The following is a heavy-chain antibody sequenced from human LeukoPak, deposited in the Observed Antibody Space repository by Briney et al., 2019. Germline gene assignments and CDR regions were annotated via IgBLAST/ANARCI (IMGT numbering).Heavy chain of an antibody. D-gene: IGHD5-18*01. CDR1: GSSLTELS. CDR2: FDVIDAKT. Sequence: ASVEVSCTVSGSSLTELSLYWVRQAPGKGLEWMGGFDVIDAKTFYAQKFQGRVTITEDSSTDTAYMELSSLRSDDTAFYYCAAGRPYSLLDYWGQGTLLTVSS. J-gene: IGHJ4*02. V-gene: IGHV1-24*01. CDR3: AAGRPYSLLDY.